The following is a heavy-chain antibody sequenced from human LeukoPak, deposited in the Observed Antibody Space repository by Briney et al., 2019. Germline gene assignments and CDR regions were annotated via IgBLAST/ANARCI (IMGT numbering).Heavy chain of an antibody. D-gene: IGHD2-15*01. J-gene: IGHJ4*02. V-gene: IGHV3-23*01. CDR1: GFTFSSYA. CDR2: ISGSGGRT. CDR3: AKIRSEVVVAATNY. Sequence: GGSLRLSCAASGFTFSSYAMSWVRQAPGKGLEWVSAISGSGGRTYYADSVKGRFTISRDNSKDTLFLQMDSLRAEDTAVYYCAKIRSEVVVAATNYWGQGTLVSVSS.